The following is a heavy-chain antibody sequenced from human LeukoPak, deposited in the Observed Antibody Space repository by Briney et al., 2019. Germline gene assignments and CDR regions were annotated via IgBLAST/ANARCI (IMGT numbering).Heavy chain of an antibody. Sequence: ASVKVSCKASGYTFTGYYMHWVRQAPGQGLEWMGRINPNSGGTNYAQKFQGRVTMTRDTSISTAYMELSRLRSDDTAVYYCARGRNFGVVIMPPTPDYWGQGTLVTVSS. CDR1: GYTFTGYY. CDR3: ARGRNFGVVIMPPTPDY. J-gene: IGHJ4*02. D-gene: IGHD3-3*01. V-gene: IGHV1-2*06. CDR2: INPNSGGT.